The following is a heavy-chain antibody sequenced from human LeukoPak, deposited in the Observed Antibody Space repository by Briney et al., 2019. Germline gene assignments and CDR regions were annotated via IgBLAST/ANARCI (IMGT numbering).Heavy chain of an antibody. CDR1: GYTFTGYY. J-gene: IGHJ5*02. CDR2: INPNSGGT. D-gene: IGHD2-2*01. CDR3: AKGVVPAAMGWFDP. V-gene: IGHV1-2*02. Sequence: ASVKVSCKASGYTFTGYYMHWVRQAPGQGLEWMGWINPNSGGTNYAQKFQGRVTMTRDTSISTAYMELSRLRSDDTAVYYCAKGVVPAAMGWFDPWGQGTLVTVSS.